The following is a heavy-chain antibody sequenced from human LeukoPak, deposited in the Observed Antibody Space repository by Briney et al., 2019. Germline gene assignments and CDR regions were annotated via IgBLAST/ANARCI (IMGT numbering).Heavy chain of an antibody. CDR3: ARGSWCSSTSCYFDY. CDR2: ISSSSSYI. V-gene: IGHV3-21*01. D-gene: IGHD2-2*01. Sequence: GGSLRLSCAASGFTFSSYSMNWVRQAPGKGLEWVSSISSSSSYIYYADSVKGRFTISRGNAKNSLYLQMNSLRAEDTAVYYCARGSWCSSTSCYFDYWGQGTLVTVSS. CDR1: GFTFSSYS. J-gene: IGHJ4*02.